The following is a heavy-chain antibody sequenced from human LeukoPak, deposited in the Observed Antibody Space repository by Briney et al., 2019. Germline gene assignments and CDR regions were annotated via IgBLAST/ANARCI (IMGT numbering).Heavy chain of an antibody. J-gene: IGHJ4*02. CDR2: IYPSGGST. CDR1: GYTFTSYY. CDR3: ARDITSSSPGLYY. D-gene: IGHD6-6*01. V-gene: IGHV1-46*01. Sequence: ASVKVSCKASGYTFTSYYMHWVRQAPGQGLEWMGIIYPSGGSTTYAQKFQGRVTMTSDTSTSTVYMQLTSLRSEDTAVYYCARDITSSSPGLYYWGQGTLVTVSS.